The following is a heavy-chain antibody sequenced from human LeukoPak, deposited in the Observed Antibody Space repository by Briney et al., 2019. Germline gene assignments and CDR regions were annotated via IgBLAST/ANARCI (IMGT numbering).Heavy chain of an antibody. CDR1: GYTFTSYD. CDR2: MNPNSGNT. J-gene: IGHJ6*02. CDR3: ASQYYDILTGYSDYYYYYGMDV. V-gene: IGHV1-8*01. Sequence: ASVKVSCKASGYTFTSYDINWVRQATGQGLEWMGWMNPNSGNTGYAQKFQGRVTMTRNTSISTAYMELSSLRSEDTAVYYCASQYYDILTGYSDYYYYYGMDVWGQGTTVTVSS. D-gene: IGHD3-9*01.